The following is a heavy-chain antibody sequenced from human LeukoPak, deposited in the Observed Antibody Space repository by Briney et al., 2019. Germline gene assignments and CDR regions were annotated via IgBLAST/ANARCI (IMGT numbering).Heavy chain of an antibody. V-gene: IGHV3-23*01. Sequence: GGSLRLSCAASGFSFSSYAMSWVRQAPGKGLEWVSSMSGSGGSTYYADSVKGRLTISRDNSKNTLHLQMNSLRAEDTAIYYCAKDLVSGSFYGTFGYWGQGTPVTVSS. CDR2: MSGSGGST. J-gene: IGHJ4*02. CDR1: GFSFSSYA. D-gene: IGHD1-26*01. CDR3: AKDLVSGSFYGTFGY.